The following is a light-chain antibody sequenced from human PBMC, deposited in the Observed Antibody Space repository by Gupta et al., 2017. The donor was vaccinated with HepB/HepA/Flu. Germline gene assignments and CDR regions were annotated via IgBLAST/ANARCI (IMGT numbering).Light chain of an antibody. CDR2: GAC. CDR1: QIITSNF. V-gene: IGKV3-20*01. Sequence: EIVLTQSPGTLSLSPGERATLSCRASQIITSNFLAWYQQKPGQAPRLLIYGACSRATGIPDRFSGSGSATEFTVSIRRRAPEDFAVYYCLQEGRSPITFGGATKLQIK. CDR3: LQEGRSPIT. J-gene: IGKJ4*01.